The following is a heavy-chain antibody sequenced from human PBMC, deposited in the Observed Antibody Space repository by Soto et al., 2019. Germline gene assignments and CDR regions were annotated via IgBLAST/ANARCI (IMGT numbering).Heavy chain of an antibody. CDR1: GITFSNHA. CDR3: TKDRYGDYVGGHFDY. Sequence: QVQLVESGGGMVQPGRSLRLSCAASGITFSNHAMHWVRQAPGNELEWVAVIPDDGSNKNYADSVKGRFTISGDNYKKKLYHQINSLIVEDTAVYYCTKDRYGDYVGGHFDYWGQGTLVTASS. CDR2: IPDDGSNK. V-gene: IGHV3-30*18. D-gene: IGHD4-17*01. J-gene: IGHJ4*02.